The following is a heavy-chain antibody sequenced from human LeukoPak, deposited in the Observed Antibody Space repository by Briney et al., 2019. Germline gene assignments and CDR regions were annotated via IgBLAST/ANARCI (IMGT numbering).Heavy chain of an antibody. J-gene: IGHJ5*02. CDR3: ARGVLRYGDYSRFDP. Sequence: SETLSLTCTVSGGSISSYYWSWIRQPPGKGLEWIGYIYYSGSTNYNPSLKSRVTISVDTSKNQFSLKLGSVTAADTAVYYCARGVLRYGDYSRFDPWGQGTLVTVSS. CDR1: GGSISSYY. CDR2: IYYSGST. V-gene: IGHV4-59*01. D-gene: IGHD4-17*01.